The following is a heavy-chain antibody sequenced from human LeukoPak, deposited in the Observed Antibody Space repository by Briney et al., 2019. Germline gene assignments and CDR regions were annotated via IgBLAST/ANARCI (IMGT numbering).Heavy chain of an antibody. V-gene: IGHV4-61*02. CDR3: ARLNSNSGSYEFDY. D-gene: IGHD1-26*01. CDR1: GGFISSGTHY. J-gene: IGHJ4*02. Sequence: PSQTLSLTCAVSGGFISSGTHYWMWVRQPVGKGLEWLGRIFTSGSPTYNSSLESRLIISIDKSKNQFSLKLRSVTAADTAVYYCARLNSNSGSYEFDYWGQGTLITVSS. CDR2: IFTSGSP.